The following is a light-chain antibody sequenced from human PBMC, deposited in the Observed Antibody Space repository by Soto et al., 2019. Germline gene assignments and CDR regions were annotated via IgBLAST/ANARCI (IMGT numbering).Light chain of an antibody. V-gene: IGKV1-27*01. CDR1: QGISNY. Sequence: DVQMTQSPSSLSASVGDRVIITCRASQGISNYLVWYQHKPGSAPKVLIYAATTLQSGVPSRFSGSGSGTDFILIISSLQPEDVATYYCQKYNSAPWTFGQGTKVDIK. CDR3: QKYNSAPWT. J-gene: IGKJ1*01. CDR2: AAT.